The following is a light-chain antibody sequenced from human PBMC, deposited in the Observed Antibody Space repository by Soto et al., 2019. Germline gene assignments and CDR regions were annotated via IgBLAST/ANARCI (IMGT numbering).Light chain of an antibody. CDR1: QSISSY. V-gene: IGKV1-39*01. CDR2: AAS. Sequence: MTQSPSSLSASVGDRVTITCRASQSISSYLNWYQQKPGKAPKLLIYAASSLQSGVPSRFSGSGSGTDFTLTISSLQPEDFATYYCQQSYSTFWTFGQGTKVEIK. CDR3: QQSYSTFWT. J-gene: IGKJ1*01.